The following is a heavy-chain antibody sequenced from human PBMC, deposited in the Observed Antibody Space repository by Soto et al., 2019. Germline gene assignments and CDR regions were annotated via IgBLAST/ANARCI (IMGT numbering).Heavy chain of an antibody. D-gene: IGHD3-9*01. CDR3: AKGDDLLTGYYMANFDY. CDR1: GFTFSSYG. CDR2: ISYDGSNK. Sequence: QVQLVESGGGVVQPGRSMRLSCAASGFTFSSYGMHWVRQAPGKGLEWVAVISYDGSNKYYADSVKGRFTISRDNSKNTLYLQMNSLRAEDTAVYYCAKGDDLLTGYYMANFDYWGQGTLVTVSS. V-gene: IGHV3-30*18. J-gene: IGHJ4*02.